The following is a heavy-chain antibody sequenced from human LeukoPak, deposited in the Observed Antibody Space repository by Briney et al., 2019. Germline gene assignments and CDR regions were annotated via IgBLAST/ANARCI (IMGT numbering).Heavy chain of an antibody. CDR3: ARVVERPYYFDY. Sequence: PSETLSLTYTVSGGSISSGSYYWSWIRQPAGKGLEWIGRIYTSGSTNYNPSLKSRVTISVDTSKNQFSLKLSSVTAADTAVYYCARVVERPYYFDYWGQGTLVTVSS. D-gene: IGHD1-1*01. CDR1: GGSISSGSYY. CDR2: IYTSGST. J-gene: IGHJ4*02. V-gene: IGHV4-61*02.